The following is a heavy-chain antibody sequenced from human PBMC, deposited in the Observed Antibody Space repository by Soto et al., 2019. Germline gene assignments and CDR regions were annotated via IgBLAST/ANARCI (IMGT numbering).Heavy chain of an antibody. D-gene: IGHD2-15*01. CDR1: GFTFSSYA. V-gene: IGHV3-30-3*01. CDR2: ISYDGSNK. J-gene: IGHJ4*02. Sequence: QVQLVESGGGVVQPGRSLRLSCAASGFTFSSYAMHWVRQAPGKGLEWVAVISYDGSNKYYADSVKGRFTISRDNSKNRXYLQMNSLRAEDTAVYYCARDDIVVVVAANTLFDYWGQGTLVTVSS. CDR3: ARDDIVVVVAANTLFDY.